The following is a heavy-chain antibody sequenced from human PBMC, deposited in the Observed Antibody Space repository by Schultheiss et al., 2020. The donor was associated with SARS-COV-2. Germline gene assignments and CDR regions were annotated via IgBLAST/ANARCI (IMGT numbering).Heavy chain of an antibody. Sequence: ESLKISCAVYGGSFSGYYWSWIRQPPGKGLEWIGEINHSGSTNYNPSLKSRVTISVDTSKNQFSLKLSSVTAADTAVYYCARGGWHYYYGMDVWGQGTTVTVSS. J-gene: IGHJ6*02. CDR3: ARGGWHYYYGMDV. CDR2: INHSGST. V-gene: IGHV4-34*01. D-gene: IGHD5-24*01. CDR1: GGSFSGYY.